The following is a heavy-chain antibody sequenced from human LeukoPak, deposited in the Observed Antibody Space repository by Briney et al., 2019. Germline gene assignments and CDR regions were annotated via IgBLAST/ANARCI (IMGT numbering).Heavy chain of an antibody. J-gene: IGHJ4*02. V-gene: IGHV3-23*05. D-gene: IGHD1-26*01. Sequence: SGGSLRLSCAASGFTFDDYAMNWVRQAPGKGLEWVSSINTNGGSKYYADSVKGRYVVSRDNFKDTLSLEMSNLRDEDTAVYYCAKDHSGSYHFDYWGQGTQVTVSS. CDR1: GFTFDDYA. CDR3: AKDHSGSYHFDY. CDR2: INTNGGSK.